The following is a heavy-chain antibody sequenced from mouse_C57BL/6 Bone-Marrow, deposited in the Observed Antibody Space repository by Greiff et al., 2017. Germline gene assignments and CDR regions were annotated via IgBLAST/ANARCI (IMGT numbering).Heavy chain of an antibody. D-gene: IGHD1-1*01. V-gene: IGHV6-6*01. CDR3: TTYYYGSGY. CDR1: GFTFSDAW. CDR2: ISNKANNHAT. Sequence: EVNVVESGGGLVQPGGSMKLSCAASGFTFSDAWMDWVRQSPEKGLEWVAEISNKANNHATYYAASVKGRFTISRDDSKSSVYLKMNSLRAEDAGIYYCTTYYYGSGYWGQGTTLTVSS. J-gene: IGHJ2*01.